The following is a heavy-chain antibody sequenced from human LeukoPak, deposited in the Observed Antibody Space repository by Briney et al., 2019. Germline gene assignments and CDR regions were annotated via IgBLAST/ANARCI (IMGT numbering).Heavy chain of an antibody. J-gene: IGHJ4*02. CDR3: AGRPG. V-gene: IGHV3-7*01. D-gene: IGHD1-14*01. CDR1: GFTFSSYG. CDR2: IKPDGSEK. Sequence: GGSLRLSCAASGFTFSSYGMHWVRQAPGKGLEWVASIKPDGSEKYYVDSVKGRFTISRDNAKNSLYLQMNSLRAEDTAVYYCAGRPGWGPGTLVTVSS.